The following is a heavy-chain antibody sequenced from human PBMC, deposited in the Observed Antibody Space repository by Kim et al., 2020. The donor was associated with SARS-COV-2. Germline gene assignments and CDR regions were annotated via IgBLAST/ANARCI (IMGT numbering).Heavy chain of an antibody. D-gene: IGHD6-19*01. CDR3: AAHIAVAGPVTPEAFDI. CDR1: GFTFSSYA. J-gene: IGHJ3*02. CDR2: ISGSGGST. Sequence: GGSLRLSCAASGFTFSSYAMSWVRQAPGKGLEWVSAISGSGGSTYYADSVKGRFTISRDNSKNTLYLQMNSLRAEDTAVYYCAAHIAVAGPVTPEAFDIWGQGTMVTVSS. V-gene: IGHV3-23*01.